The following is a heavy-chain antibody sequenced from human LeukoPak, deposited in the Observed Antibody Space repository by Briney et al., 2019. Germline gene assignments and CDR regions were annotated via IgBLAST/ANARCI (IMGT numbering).Heavy chain of an antibody. D-gene: IGHD3-10*01. J-gene: IGHJ5*02. Sequence: GASVKVSCKASGGTFNSHVISWVRQAPGQGLEWMGGIIPVFGTANYAQKFQGRVTITTDESTTTAYMEMSSLRSEDTAVYYCARGYYYGSEGYWHTKWFDPWGQGTLVTVSS. CDR1: GGTFNSHV. V-gene: IGHV1-69*05. CDR2: IIPVFGTA. CDR3: ARGYYYGSEGYWHTKWFDP.